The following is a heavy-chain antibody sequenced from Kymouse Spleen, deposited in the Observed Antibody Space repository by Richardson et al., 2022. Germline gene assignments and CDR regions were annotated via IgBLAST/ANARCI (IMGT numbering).Heavy chain of an antibody. J-gene: IGHJ4*02. D-gene: IGHD2-2*02. CDR1: GGSFSGYY. CDR2: INHSGST. CDR3: ARGGGYCSSTSCSSFDY. V-gene: IGHV4-34*01. Sequence: QVQLQQWGAGLLKPSETLSLTCAVYGGSFSGYYWSWIRQPPGKGLEWIGEINHSGSTNYNPSLKSRVTISVDTSKNQFSLKLSSVTAADTAVYYCARGGGYCSSTSCSSFDYWGQGTLVTVSS.